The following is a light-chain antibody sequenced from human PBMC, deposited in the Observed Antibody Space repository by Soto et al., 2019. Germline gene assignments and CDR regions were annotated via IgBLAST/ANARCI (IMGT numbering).Light chain of an antibody. Sequence: QSALTQPASVSGSPGPAITISCTGTSSDVGGYTYVSWYQQHPGKAPKFIIYDVSNRPSGVSNRFSGSKSGNTASLTISGLQAEDEADYYCSSYTTSNTRQIVFGTGTKVTVL. CDR3: SSYTTSNTRQIV. V-gene: IGLV2-14*01. CDR1: SSDVGGYTY. J-gene: IGLJ1*01. CDR2: DVS.